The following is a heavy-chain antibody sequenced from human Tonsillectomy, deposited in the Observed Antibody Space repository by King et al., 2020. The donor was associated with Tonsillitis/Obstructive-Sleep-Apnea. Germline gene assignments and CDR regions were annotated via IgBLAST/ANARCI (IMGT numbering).Heavy chain of an antibody. D-gene: IGHD2-15*01. CDR2: IWYDGDNK. CDR3: AREISGAFDI. Sequence: VQLVESGGGVVQPGRSLRLSCAASGFTFSSYGMHWVRQAPGKGLEWVAVIWYDGDNKFYADSVKGRFTISRDNSKNTLYLQMNSLRAEDTAVYYCAREISGAFDIWGQGTMVTASS. CDR1: GFTFSSYG. J-gene: IGHJ3*02. V-gene: IGHV3-33*01.